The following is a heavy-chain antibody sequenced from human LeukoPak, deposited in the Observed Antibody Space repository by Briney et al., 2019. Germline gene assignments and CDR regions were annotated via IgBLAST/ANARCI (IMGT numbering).Heavy chain of an antibody. V-gene: IGHV3-11*04. J-gene: IGHJ4*02. CDR3: ARDPFGVAPSGY. D-gene: IGHD3-3*01. CDR1: GLPFCDYY. CDR2: ISSSGSTI. Sequence: GGALRLSCATHGLPFCDYYMSWIPQAPGKGLEWVSYISSSGSTIYYADSVKGRFTISRDNAKNSLYLQMNSLRAEDTAVYYCARDPFGVAPSGYWGQGTLVTVSS.